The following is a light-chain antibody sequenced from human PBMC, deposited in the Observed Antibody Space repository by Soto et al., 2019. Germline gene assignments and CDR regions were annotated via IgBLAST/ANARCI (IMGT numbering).Light chain of an antibody. CDR2: GAS. CDR1: QSLSSSY. CDR3: QQYVSSPPYT. J-gene: IGKJ2*01. Sequence: EIVLTQSPGTLSLSPGERATLSCRASQSLSSSYLAWYQQKPGQAPRLLIYGASSRATGIPDRFSGSGSGTEFPLTISRLEPDDLAVCHCQQYVSSPPYTNRQWTMRAIK. V-gene: IGKV3-20*01.